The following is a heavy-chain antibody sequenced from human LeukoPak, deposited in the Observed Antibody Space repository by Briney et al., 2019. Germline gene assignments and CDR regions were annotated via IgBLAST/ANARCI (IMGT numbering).Heavy chain of an antibody. Sequence: SETLSLTCAVYGGSFSGYYWSWIRQPPGKGLEWIGEINHSGSTNYNPSLKSRVTISVDTSKNQFSLKLSSVTAADTAVYYCVRATHFGYCSSTSCPTPGAFDIWGQGTMVTVSS. CDR1: GGSFSGYY. CDR2: INHSGST. CDR3: VRATHFGYCSSTSCPTPGAFDI. D-gene: IGHD2-2*01. J-gene: IGHJ3*02. V-gene: IGHV4-34*01.